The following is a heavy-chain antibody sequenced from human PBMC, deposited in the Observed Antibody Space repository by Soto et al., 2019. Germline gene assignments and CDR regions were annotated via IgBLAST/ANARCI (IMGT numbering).Heavy chain of an antibody. D-gene: IGHD6-19*01. CDR1: GYTFTGYY. CDR2: INAGNGNT. Sequence: ASVKVSCKASGYTFTGYYMHWVRQAPGQGLEWMGWINAGNGNTKYSQKFQGRVTITRDTSASTAYMELSSLRSEDTAVYYCARPGIAVAGPPNYGMDVWGQGTTVTVSS. V-gene: IGHV1-3*01. CDR3: ARPGIAVAGPPNYGMDV. J-gene: IGHJ6*02.